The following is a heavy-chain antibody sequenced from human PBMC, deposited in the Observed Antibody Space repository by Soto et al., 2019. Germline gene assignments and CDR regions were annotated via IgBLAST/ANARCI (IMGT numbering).Heavy chain of an antibody. D-gene: IGHD1-26*01. CDR2: ISYDGSHT. J-gene: IGHJ4*02. Sequence: QEQLVESGGGVVQPGRSLRLSCVASGFTFSSYGMHWVRQTPSKGLEWVSVISYDGSHTHYADSVTGRFTVSRDNSKSTVYLQMNTLRPDDTAVYYCAKDLGPPRGSDSDSWGPGTLVTVSS. CDR3: AKDLGPPRGSDSDS. CDR1: GFTFSSYG. V-gene: IGHV3-30*18.